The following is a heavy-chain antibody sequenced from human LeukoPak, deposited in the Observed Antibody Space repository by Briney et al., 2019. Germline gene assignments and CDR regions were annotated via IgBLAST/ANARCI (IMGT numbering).Heavy chain of an antibody. CDR1: GYTLTGYY. CDR3: ARERGRGRFDAFDI. J-gene: IGHJ3*02. V-gene: IGHV1-2*06. Sequence: ASVKVSCKASGYTLTGYYMHWVRQAPGQGLEWMGRINPNSGGTNYAQKFQGRVTMTRDTSISTAYMELSRLRSDDTAVYYCARERGRGRFDAFDIWGQGTMVTVSS. CDR2: INPNSGGT. D-gene: IGHD1-26*01.